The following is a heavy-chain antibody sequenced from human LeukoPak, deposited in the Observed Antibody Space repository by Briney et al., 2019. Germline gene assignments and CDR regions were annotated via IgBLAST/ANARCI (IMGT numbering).Heavy chain of an antibody. Sequence: SVKVSCKASGGTVSRYPISWVRQAPGQGLEWMGGIIPIFGTANYAQKFQGRVTITADESTSTAYMELSSLRSEDTAVYYCARDRPGRYCSTISCYSASPFDPWGQGTLVTISS. CDR1: GGTVSRYP. J-gene: IGHJ5*02. V-gene: IGHV1-69*13. CDR2: IIPIFGTA. D-gene: IGHD2-2*02. CDR3: ARDRPGRYCSTISCYSASPFDP.